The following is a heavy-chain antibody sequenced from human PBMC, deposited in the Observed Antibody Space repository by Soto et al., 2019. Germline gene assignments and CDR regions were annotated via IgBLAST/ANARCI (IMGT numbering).Heavy chain of an antibody. Sequence: GGSLRLSCAASGFTFSSYGMHWVRQAPGKGLEWVAVISYDGSNKYYADSVKGRFTISRDNSKNTLYLQMNSLRAEDTAVYYCAKDKDLGSVYYYDSSGYALDYWGQGTLVTVSS. D-gene: IGHD3-22*01. V-gene: IGHV3-30*18. J-gene: IGHJ4*02. CDR1: GFTFSSYG. CDR3: AKDKDLGSVYYYDSSGYALDY. CDR2: ISYDGSNK.